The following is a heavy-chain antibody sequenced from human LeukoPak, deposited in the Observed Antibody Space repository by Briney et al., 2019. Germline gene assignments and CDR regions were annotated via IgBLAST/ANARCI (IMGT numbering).Heavy chain of an antibody. Sequence: SETLSLTCTVSGGSISSYYWTWIRQPAGKGLEWIGRIYTSGSTNYDPSFKSRVTMSVDTSKNQFSLKLSSVTAADTAMYYCASSKSGTYYFDYWGQGTLVTVSS. V-gene: IGHV4-4*07. D-gene: IGHD1-26*01. CDR2: IYTSGST. CDR3: ASSKSGTYYFDY. J-gene: IGHJ4*02. CDR1: GGSISSYY.